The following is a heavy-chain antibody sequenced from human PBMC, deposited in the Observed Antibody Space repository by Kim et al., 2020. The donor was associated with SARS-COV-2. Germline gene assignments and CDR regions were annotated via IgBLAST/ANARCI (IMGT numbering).Heavy chain of an antibody. D-gene: IGHD2-2*01. V-gene: IGHV3-33*06. CDR1: GFTFSSYG. CDR3: AKDKSIVVVPAAIDY. J-gene: IGHJ4*02. CDR2: IWYDGSNK. Sequence: GGSLRLSCAASGFTFSSYGMHWVRQAPGKGLEWVAVIWYDGSNKYYADSVKGRFTISRDNSKNTLYLQMNSLRAEDTAVYYCAKDKSIVVVPAAIDYWGQGTLVTVSS.